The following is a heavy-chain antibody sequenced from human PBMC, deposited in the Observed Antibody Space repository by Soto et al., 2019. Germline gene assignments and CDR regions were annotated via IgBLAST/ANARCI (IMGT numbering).Heavy chain of an antibody. D-gene: IGHD6-13*01. Sequence: PSQTLSLTCAISGDSVSSNSAAWNWIRQSPSRGLEWLGRTYYRSKWYNDYAVSVKSRITINPDTSKNQFSLQLNSVTPEDTAVYYCAREEQQLVRWGYYYYGMDVWGPGTTVTVSS. CDR1: GDSVSSNSAA. CDR2: TYYRSKWYN. J-gene: IGHJ6*02. V-gene: IGHV6-1*01. CDR3: AREEQQLVRWGYYYYGMDV.